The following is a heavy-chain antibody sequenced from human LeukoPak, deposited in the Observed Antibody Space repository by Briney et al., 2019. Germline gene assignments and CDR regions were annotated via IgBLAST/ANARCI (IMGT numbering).Heavy chain of an antibody. CDR2: IKEDGNEK. CDR1: GFTFSSHW. CDR3: ARDWASVTQASLDY. D-gene: IGHD4-17*01. J-gene: IGHJ4*02. Sequence: GGSLRLSCAVSGFTFSSHWMSWVRQAPGKGLEWVAYIKEDGNEKFYVDSVKGRFTVSRDNAKNSLYLEMSSLRAEDTAVYYCARDWASVTQASLDYWGQGTLVTVSS. V-gene: IGHV3-7*03.